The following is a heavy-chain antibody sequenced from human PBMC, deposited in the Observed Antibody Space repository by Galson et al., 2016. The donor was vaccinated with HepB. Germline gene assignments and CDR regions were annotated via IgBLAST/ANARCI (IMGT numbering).Heavy chain of an antibody. V-gene: IGHV3-11*04. D-gene: IGHD3-16*01. J-gene: IGHJ4*02. CDR3: AGDTYYDYVWGSLVF. CDR2: ISSSGSII. Sequence: SLRLSCGASGFTFSDYYMSWIRQAPGKGLEWVSYISSSGSIIYYADSVKGRFTISRDNSKNTLYLQMNSLRAEDTAVYYCAGDTYYDYVWGSLVFWGQGTLVTVSS. CDR1: GFTFSDYY.